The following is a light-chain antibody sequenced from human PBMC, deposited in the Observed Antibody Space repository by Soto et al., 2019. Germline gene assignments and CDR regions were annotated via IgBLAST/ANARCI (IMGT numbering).Light chain of an antibody. CDR2: KAS. J-gene: IGKJ4*01. Sequence: DIQMTQSPSTLSASVGDRVTITCRASQSISTWLAWYQQKPGKAPKLLIYKASNLEDGVPSRFSGSGSGTEFTITISSLQTDDLATYYCQQYNTYPLNFGGGTTVEIK. CDR3: QQYNTYPLN. V-gene: IGKV1-5*03. CDR1: QSISTW.